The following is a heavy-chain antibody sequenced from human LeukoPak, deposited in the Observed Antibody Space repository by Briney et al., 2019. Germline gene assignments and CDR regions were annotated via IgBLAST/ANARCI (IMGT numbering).Heavy chain of an antibody. V-gene: IGHV3-21*01. CDR3: ARVPDYGGNT. Sequence: GGSLRFSCAASGFTFSSYSMNWVRQAPGKGLEWVSSISSSSYIYYADSVKGRFTISRDNAKNSLYLQMNSLRAEDTAVYYCARVPDYGGNTWGQGTLVTVSS. D-gene: IGHD4-23*01. CDR2: ISSSSYI. J-gene: IGHJ4*02. CDR1: GFTFSSYS.